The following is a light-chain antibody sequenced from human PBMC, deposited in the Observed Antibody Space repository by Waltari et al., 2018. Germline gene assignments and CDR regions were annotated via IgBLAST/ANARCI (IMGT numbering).Light chain of an antibody. V-gene: IGKV1-39*01. J-gene: IGKJ2*01. CDR1: QTISSY. CDR3: QQTYNSPLYT. Sequence: DIQMTQSPSSLSASVGDRVTITCRASQTISSYLYWYQQRPGKAPKLLIYGASSLQSGVPSRFSGSESGTDFTLTISSLQPEEFGNYFCQQTYNSPLYTFGQGTKLEI. CDR2: GAS.